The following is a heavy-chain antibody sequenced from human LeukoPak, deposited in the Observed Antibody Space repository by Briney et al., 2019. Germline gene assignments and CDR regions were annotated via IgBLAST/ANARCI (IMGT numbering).Heavy chain of an antibody. J-gene: IGHJ4*02. CDR2: ISASGGST. Sequence: SGGSVRLSCAASGFTFSSYAMSWVRQAPGKGLEWVSAISASGGSTYYADSVKGRFTISRDNSKNTLYLQMNSLRAEDTAVYYCAKEALMVRGVRDYWGQGTLVTVSS. CDR1: GFTFSSYA. CDR3: AKEALMVRGVRDY. V-gene: IGHV3-23*01. D-gene: IGHD3-10*01.